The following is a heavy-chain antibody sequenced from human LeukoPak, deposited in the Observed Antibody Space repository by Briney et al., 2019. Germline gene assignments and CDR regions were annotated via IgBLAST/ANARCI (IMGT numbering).Heavy chain of an antibody. CDR1: GYTFTGYY. D-gene: IGHD6-19*01. V-gene: IGHV1-2*02. Sequence: GASVKVSCKASGYTFTGYYMQWVRQAPGQGLAGMGWINPNSGGTNYEQNFQGRFTMTRDTSTSPAYMELSRLRSDDTAVYYCARSPPQWLKPDYWGQGTLVTVSS. CDR3: ARSPPQWLKPDY. J-gene: IGHJ4*02. CDR2: INPNSGGT.